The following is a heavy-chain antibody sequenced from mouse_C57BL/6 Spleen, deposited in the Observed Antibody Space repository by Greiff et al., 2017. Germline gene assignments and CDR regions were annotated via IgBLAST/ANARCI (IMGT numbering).Heavy chain of an antibody. V-gene: IGHV2-2*01. D-gene: IGHD1-1*01. CDR3: ARDGSSLYYYAMDY. J-gene: IGHJ4*01. Sequence: VKLMESGPGLVQPSQSLSITCTVSGFSLTSYGVHWVRQSPGKGLEWLGVIWSGGSTDYNAAFISRLSISKDNSKSQVFFKMNSLQADDTAIYYCARDGSSLYYYAMDYWGQGTSVTVSS. CDR1: GFSLTSYG. CDR2: IWSGGST.